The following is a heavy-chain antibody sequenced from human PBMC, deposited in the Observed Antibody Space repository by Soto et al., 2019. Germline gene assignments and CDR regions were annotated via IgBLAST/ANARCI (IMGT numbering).Heavy chain of an antibody. CDR2: IIPIFGTA. CDR3: ARLGYDTSGYYYFSGYYFDY. J-gene: IGHJ4*02. V-gene: IGHV1-69*01. CDR1: GGTFSSYA. D-gene: IGHD3-22*01. Sequence: QVQLVQSGAEVKKPGSSVKVSCKASGGTFSSYAISWVRQAPGQGLEWMGGIIPIFGTANYAQKFQGRVTINAGESTSTAYMELRSLRSEDTAVYYCARLGYDTSGYYYFSGYYFDYWGQGTLVTVSS.